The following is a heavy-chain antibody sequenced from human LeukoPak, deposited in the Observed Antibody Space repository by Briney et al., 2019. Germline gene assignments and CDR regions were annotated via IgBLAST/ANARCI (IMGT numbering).Heavy chain of an antibody. CDR2: TYYRSKSHN. Sequence: SQTLSLTCAISGDSVSNKNTAWNWIRQSPSRGLEWLVRTYYRSKSHNTYVASVKSRITINPDTSKNQFSLQLKSVTPEDTAVYFCVRLVGEDIDYWGQGTLVTVSS. D-gene: IGHD2-15*01. CDR3: VRLVGEDIDY. J-gene: IGHJ4*02. CDR1: GDSVSNKNTA. V-gene: IGHV6-1*01.